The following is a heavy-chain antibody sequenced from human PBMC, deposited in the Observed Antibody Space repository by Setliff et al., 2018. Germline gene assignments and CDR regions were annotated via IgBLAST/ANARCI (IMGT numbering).Heavy chain of an antibody. D-gene: IGHD6-13*01. V-gene: IGHV4-59*08. CDR1: GGSISSYS. CDR3: ARGINSVSWTPKY. J-gene: IGHJ4*02. Sequence: NPSETLSLTCSVSGGSISSYSWGWIRQPPGKGLEWIGFFYYNGATNYNPSLKSRMTISLDMSKNQFSLTLRSVTAADTAMYYCARGINSVSWTPKYWGRGTLVTVSS. CDR2: FYYNGAT.